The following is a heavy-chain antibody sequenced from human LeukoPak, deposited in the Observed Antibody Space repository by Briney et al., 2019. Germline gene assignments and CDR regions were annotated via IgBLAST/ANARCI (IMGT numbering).Heavy chain of an antibody. Sequence: NPGGSLRLSCAASGFTFSSYSMNWVRQAPGKGLEWVSSISSSSSYIYYADSVKGRFTISRDNAKNSLYLQMNSPRAEDTAVYYCARMVRGGGALYYFDYWGQGTLVTVSS. CDR3: ARMVRGGGALYYFDY. D-gene: IGHD3-10*01. J-gene: IGHJ4*02. CDR2: ISSSSSYI. CDR1: GFTFSSYS. V-gene: IGHV3-21*01.